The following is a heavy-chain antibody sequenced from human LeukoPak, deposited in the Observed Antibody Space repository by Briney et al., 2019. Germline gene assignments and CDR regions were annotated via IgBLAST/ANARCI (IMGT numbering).Heavy chain of an antibody. D-gene: IGHD7-27*01. J-gene: IGHJ4*02. CDR1: GFTFDDHA. CDR3: AKEQDTNWGFDY. V-gene: IGHV3-43*02. CDR2: ISGDGGRT. Sequence: GGSLRLSCAASGFTFDDHAMYWVRQAPGKGLEWVSLISGDGGRTYYADSVKGRFTISRDNSKHSLYLQMNSLRTEDTALYYCAKEQDTNWGFDYWGQGTLVTVSS.